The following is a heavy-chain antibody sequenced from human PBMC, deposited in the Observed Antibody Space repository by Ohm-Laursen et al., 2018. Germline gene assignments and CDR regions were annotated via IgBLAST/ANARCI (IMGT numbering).Heavy chain of an antibody. CDR2: ISHSGST. D-gene: IGHD3-16*01. Sequence: SETLSLTCTVSGGSISGYYWTWIRQPPGKGLEWIGYISHSGSTNYNSSLKSRVTISLDTSRNQFSLKLSSVTAADTAVYYCARDSFYQRYDYVWGRQPPDYWGQGTLVTVSS. V-gene: IGHV4-59*12. CDR1: GGSISGYY. J-gene: IGHJ4*02. CDR3: ARDSFYQRYDYVWGRQPPDY.